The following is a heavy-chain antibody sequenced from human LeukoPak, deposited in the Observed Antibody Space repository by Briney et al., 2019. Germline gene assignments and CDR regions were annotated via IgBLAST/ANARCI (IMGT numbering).Heavy chain of an antibody. CDR2: IHYSGDI. J-gene: IGHJ4*02. CDR3: ARVGCSGGSCYPDY. V-gene: IGHV4-59*01. Sequence: SETLSLTCTVSGASISTSYWYWIRQPPGKGLEGIRYIHYSGDINYTPSLKSRVTISAYTSKRQMSLKLCSVSAPETAVYYCARVGCSGGSCYPDYWGQGTLVTVSS. CDR1: GASISTSY. D-gene: IGHD2-15*01.